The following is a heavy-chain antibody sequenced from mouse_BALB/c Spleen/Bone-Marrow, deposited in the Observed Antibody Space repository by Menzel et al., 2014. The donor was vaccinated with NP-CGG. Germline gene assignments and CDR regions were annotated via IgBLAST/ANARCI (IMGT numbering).Heavy chain of an antibody. CDR2: INPSNGGT. D-gene: IGHD2-13*01. CDR3: TREGDSPFAY. CDR1: GYTFTSYY. J-gene: IGHJ3*01. Sequence: QVQLQQPGAELVKPGASVKLSCKASGYTFTSYYMYWVKQRPGQGLEWIGEINPSNGGTNFNEKFKSKATLTVDKSSSTAYMHLSSLTSEDSAVYYCTREGDSPFAYWGQGTLVTVSA. V-gene: IGHV1S81*02.